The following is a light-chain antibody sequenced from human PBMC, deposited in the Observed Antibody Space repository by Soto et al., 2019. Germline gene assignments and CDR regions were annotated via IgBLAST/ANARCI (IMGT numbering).Light chain of an antibody. CDR1: SSDVGSYNR. CDR2: DVS. Sequence: QSALTQPASVSESPGQSITVSCTGTSSDVGSYNRVSWYQQPPGTAPKLIIYDVSNRPSGVPDRFFGSKSGNTASLTISGLQAEDEADYYCCSYTTRTTYVFGTGTKSPS. J-gene: IGLJ1*01. CDR3: CSYTTRTTYV. V-gene: IGLV2-18*02.